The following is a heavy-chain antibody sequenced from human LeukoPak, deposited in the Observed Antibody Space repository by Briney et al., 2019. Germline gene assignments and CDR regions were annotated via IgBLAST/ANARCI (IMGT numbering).Heavy chain of an antibody. CDR2: ISSSGSTI. D-gene: IGHD4-11*01. V-gene: IGHV3-48*03. J-gene: IGHJ3*02. CDR3: ARSDYLYAFDI. CDR1: GFTFSSYD. Sequence: QPGGSLRLSCAASGFTFSSYDMNWVRQAPGKGLEWVSYISSSGSTIYYADPVKGRFTISRDNAKNSLYLQMNSLRAEDPAVYYCARSDYLYAFDIWGQGTMVTVSS.